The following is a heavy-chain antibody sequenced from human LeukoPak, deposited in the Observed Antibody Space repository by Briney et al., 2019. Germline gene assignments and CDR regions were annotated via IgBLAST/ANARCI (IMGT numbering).Heavy chain of an antibody. CDR3: ARVGYCSGGSCCFPY. J-gene: IGHJ4*02. CDR2: INPNSGGT. CDR1: GYTFTGYY. D-gene: IGHD2-15*01. V-gene: IGHV1-2*02. Sequence: ASVKVSCKASGYTFTGYYMHWVRQAPGQGLEWMGWINPNSGGTNYAQKFQGRVTMTRDTSISTAYMELSRLRSDDAAVYYCARVGYCSGGSCCFPYWGQGTLVTVSS.